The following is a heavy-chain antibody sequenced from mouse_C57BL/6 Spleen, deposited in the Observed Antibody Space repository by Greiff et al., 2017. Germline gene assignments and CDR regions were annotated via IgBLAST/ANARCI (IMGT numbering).Heavy chain of an antibody. D-gene: IGHD1-1*01. Sequence: QVQLQQSGAELVRPGASVTLSCKASGYTFTDYEMHWVKQTPVHGLEWIGAIVPETGGTAYNQKFKGKAILTADKSSSTAYLELRSLTSEDSAVYYCTRVENYGAAMDYWGQGTSVTVSS. CDR1: GYTFTDYE. CDR2: IVPETGGT. CDR3: TRVENYGAAMDY. V-gene: IGHV1-15*01. J-gene: IGHJ4*01.